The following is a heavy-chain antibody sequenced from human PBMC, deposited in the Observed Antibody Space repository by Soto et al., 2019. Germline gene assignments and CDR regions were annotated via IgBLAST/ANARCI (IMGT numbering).Heavy chain of an antibody. CDR3: TTLYYDFWSGYPGKRYYGMDV. J-gene: IGHJ6*02. D-gene: IGHD3-3*01. CDR1: GFTFSSYA. CDR2: ISYDGSNK. V-gene: IGHV3-30-3*01. Sequence: PGGSLRLSCAASGFTFSSYAMHWVRQAPGKGLEWVAVISYDGSNKYYADSVKGRFTISRDNSKNTLYLQMNSLRAEDTAVYYCTTLYYDFWSGYPGKRYYGMDVWGQGTTVTVSS.